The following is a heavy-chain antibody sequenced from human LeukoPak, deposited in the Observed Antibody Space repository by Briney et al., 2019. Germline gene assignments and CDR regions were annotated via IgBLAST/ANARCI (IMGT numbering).Heavy chain of an antibody. CDR2: IYYSGST. V-gene: IGHV4-39*01. J-gene: IGHJ6*04. CDR3: ARLGVVRAAQRAQQDYFYGRDV. D-gene: IGHD2-2*01. Sequence: SETQSLPCTVSGGPKSSINYYCGWIRQPPGKGLEWIGSIYYSGSTYYNPSLKSRVTISVDTSKNQFFLKLSSVTARDTAVYFCARLGVVRAAQRAQQDYFYGRDVWARGPAVTVSS. CDR1: GGPKSSINYY.